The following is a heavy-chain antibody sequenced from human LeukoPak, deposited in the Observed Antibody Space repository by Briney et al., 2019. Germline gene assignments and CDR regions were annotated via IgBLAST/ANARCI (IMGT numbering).Heavy chain of an antibody. CDR3: ARRGLAGIDY. V-gene: IGHV4-59*08. Sequence: SETLSLTCTVSGGSISSYYWSWIWQPPGKGLEWIGYIYYSGSTNYNPSLKSRVTISVDTSKNQFSLKLSSVTATDTAVYYCARRGLAGIDYWGQGTLVTVSS. CDR2: IYYSGST. D-gene: IGHD6-13*01. J-gene: IGHJ4*02. CDR1: GGSISSYY.